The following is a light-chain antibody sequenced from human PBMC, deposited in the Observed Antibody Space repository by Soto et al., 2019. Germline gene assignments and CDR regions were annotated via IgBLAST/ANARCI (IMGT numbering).Light chain of an antibody. CDR2: DAS. Sequence: EIVLTQSPATLSLSPGERATLSCRASQSVSSYLAWYQQKPGQAPRLLIYDASNRATGIPARFSGSGSGTDFTLTIISLEPEDFEVYYCQQRSNWGFTFGPGTKVDIK. J-gene: IGKJ3*01. CDR3: QQRSNWGFT. V-gene: IGKV3-11*01. CDR1: QSVSSY.